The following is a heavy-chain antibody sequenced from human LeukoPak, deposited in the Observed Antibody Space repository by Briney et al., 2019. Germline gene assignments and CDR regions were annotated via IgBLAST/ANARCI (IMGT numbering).Heavy chain of an antibody. J-gene: IGHJ4*02. D-gene: IGHD1-26*01. CDR1: GGSFSGYY. V-gene: IGHV4-34*01. CDR3: ARGSGSSRY. Sequence: SETLSLTCAVYGGSFSGYYWSWIRQPPGKGLEWIGSIYHSGSTYYNPSLKSRVTISVDTSKNQFSLKLSSVTAADTAVYYCARGSGSSRYWGQGTLVTVSS. CDR2: IYHSGST.